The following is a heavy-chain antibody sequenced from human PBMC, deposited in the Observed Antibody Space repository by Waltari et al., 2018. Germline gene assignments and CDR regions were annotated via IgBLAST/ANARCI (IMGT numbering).Heavy chain of an antibody. D-gene: IGHD3-10*01. J-gene: IGHJ4*02. CDR1: GYTFTDYY. CDR3: ATDLWFGELLGVDY. Sequence: EVQLVQSGAEVKKPGATVKISCKASGYTFTDYYMHWVQQAPGKGLEWMGRVDPEDGETIYAEKFQGRVTITADTSTDTAYMELSSLRSEDAAVYYCATDLWFGELLGVDYWGQGTLVTVSS. CDR2: VDPEDGET. V-gene: IGHV1-69-2*01.